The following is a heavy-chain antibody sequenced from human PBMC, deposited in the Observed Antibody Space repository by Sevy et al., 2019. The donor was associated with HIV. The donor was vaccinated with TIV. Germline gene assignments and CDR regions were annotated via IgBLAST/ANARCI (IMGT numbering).Heavy chain of an antibody. V-gene: IGHV3-15*01. CDR1: GFTFSNAW. J-gene: IGHJ3*02. D-gene: IGHD3-22*01. Sequence: GGSLRLSCTASGFTFSNAWMSWVRQAPGKGLEWVGRIKSKTDGGTTDHAAPVKGRFTISRDDSKNTLYLQMNSLKTEDTAVYYCTTGSRNYYDSSGYAFDIWGQGTMVTVSS. CDR3: TTGSRNYYDSSGYAFDI. CDR2: IKSKTDGGTT.